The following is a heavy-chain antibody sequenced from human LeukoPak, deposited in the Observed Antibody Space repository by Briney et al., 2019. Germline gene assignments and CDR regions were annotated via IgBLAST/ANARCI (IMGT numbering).Heavy chain of an antibody. CDR1: GYTFTSYY. Sequence: ASVKVSCKASGYTFTSYYMHWVRQAPGQGLEWMGIINPSGGSTSYAQKFQGRVTMTRDMSTSTVYMKLSSLKSEDTAVYYCATTGGDIYYYYYMDVWGKGTTVTISS. CDR3: ATTGGDIYYYYYMDV. V-gene: IGHV1-46*01. J-gene: IGHJ6*03. D-gene: IGHD3-16*01. CDR2: INPSGGST.